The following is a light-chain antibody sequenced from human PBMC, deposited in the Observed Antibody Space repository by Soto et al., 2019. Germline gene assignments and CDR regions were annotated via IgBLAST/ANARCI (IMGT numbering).Light chain of an antibody. CDR1: QSVSSSY. V-gene: IGKV3-20*01. CDR2: GAS. J-gene: IGKJ4*01. Sequence: EIVLTQSPGTLSLSRGERATLSCRASQSVSSSYLAWYEQTPGQAPRLLIYGASSRATGIPDRFSGSGSGTDFSLTIRSMEAEDFAVYYCHQYGSSPLTVGGGTKV. CDR3: HQYGSSPLT.